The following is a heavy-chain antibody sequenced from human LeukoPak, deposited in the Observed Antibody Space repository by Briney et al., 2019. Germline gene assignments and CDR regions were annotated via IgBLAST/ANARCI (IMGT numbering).Heavy chain of an antibody. D-gene: IGHD5-12*01. Sequence: SETLSLTCAVYGGSFSGYYWSWIRQPPGKGLEWIGEINHSGSTNYNPSLKSRVTISVDTSKNQFSLKLSSVTAADTAVYYCARAVWWLRHEFLDYWGQGTLVTVSS. CDR1: GGSFSGYY. J-gene: IGHJ4*02. CDR2: INHSGST. V-gene: IGHV4-34*01. CDR3: ARAVWWLRHEFLDY.